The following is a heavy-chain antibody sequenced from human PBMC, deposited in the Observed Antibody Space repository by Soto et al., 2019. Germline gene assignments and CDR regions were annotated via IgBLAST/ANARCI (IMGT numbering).Heavy chain of an antibody. D-gene: IGHD6-13*01. V-gene: IGHV3-23*01. CDR1: GFTFSSYA. CDR2: ISGSGGST. J-gene: IGHJ4*02. CDR3: AKDLGYSSSWYGVYFDY. Sequence: GGSLRLSCAASGFTFSSYAMSWVRQAPGKGLEWVSAISGSGGSTYYADSVKGRFTISRDNSKNTLYLQMNSLRAEDTAVYYCAKDLGYSSSWYGVYFDYWGQGTLVTVYS.